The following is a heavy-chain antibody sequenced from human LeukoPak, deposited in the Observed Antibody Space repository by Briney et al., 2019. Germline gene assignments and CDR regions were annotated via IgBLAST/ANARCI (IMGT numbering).Heavy chain of an antibody. CDR2: INSKGGST. CDR1: GFAFSNSA. J-gene: IGHJ6*02. CDR3: VKRTSTKYYYYGMDV. D-gene: IGHD2-2*01. V-gene: IGHV3-64D*06. Sequence: PGGSLRLSCSASGFAFSNSATHWVRQAPGKGLEYVAGINSKGGSTHYADSVKGRFTMSGDNSKNTLYLQMSSLRAEDTAVYYWVKRTSTKYYYYGMDVWGQGTTVTVSS.